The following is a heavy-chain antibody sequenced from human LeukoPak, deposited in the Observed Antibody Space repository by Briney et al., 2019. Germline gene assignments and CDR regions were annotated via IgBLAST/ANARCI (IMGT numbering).Heavy chain of an antibody. J-gene: IGHJ3*02. V-gene: IGHV3-23*01. CDR2: ITGSGGST. CDR3: ARVSPVDHAFDI. D-gene: IGHD2-15*01. Sequence: GGSLRLSCAASGFTFSSCAMNWVRQAPGKGLEWVSAITGSGGSTYYADSVKGRFTISRDNSKNTLYLQMNSLRAEDTAVYYCARVSPVDHAFDIWGQGTMVTVSS. CDR1: GFTFSSCA.